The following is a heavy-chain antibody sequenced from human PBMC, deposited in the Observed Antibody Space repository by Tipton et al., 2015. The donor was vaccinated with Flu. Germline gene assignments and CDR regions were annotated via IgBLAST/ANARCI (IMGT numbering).Heavy chain of an antibody. J-gene: IGHJ5*02. V-gene: IGHV4-31*03. Sequence: TLSLTCTVSGGSISSGGYYWSWIRQHPGKGLEWIGYIYYSGSTYYNPSLKSRVTISVDTFKNQFSLKLSSVTAADTAVYYCARAPPLIAAAGTGWFDPWGQGTLVTVSS. CDR3: ARAPPLIAAAGTGWFDP. CDR1: GGSISSGGYY. CDR2: IYYSGST. D-gene: IGHD6-13*01.